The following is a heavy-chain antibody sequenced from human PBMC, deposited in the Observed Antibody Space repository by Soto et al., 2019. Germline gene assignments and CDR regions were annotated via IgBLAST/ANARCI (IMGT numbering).Heavy chain of an antibody. CDR3: ARDSPHPRE. CDR1: GYTFTSYH. Sequence: QVQLVQSGAEVKKPGASVKVSCKASGYTFTSYHITWVRQAPGQGLEWMGWISAYNGNTNYAQKLQGRVTMTTETSTSNAYMELRSLISADTAVYYYARDSPHPREWGQGTLVTVSS. J-gene: IGHJ4*02. CDR2: ISAYNGNT. V-gene: IGHV1-18*01.